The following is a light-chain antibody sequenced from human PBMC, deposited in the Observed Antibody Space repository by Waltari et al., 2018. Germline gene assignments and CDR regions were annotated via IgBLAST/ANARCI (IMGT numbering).Light chain of an antibody. CDR3: YSAADNNLGV. V-gene: IGLV3-27*01. J-gene: IGLJ3*02. CDR2: KDN. CDR1: VLAKKY. Sequence: SYELTQPSSVSVSPGQTATITCSGDVLAKKYSRWFQQKPGQAPVLVIYKDNERPSGIPERFSGSSSGNTVTLTISGAQVEDEADYYCYSAADNNLGVFGGGTKLTVL.